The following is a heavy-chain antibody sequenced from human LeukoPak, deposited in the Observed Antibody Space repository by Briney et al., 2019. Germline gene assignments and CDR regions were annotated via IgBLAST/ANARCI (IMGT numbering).Heavy chain of an antibody. CDR1: GGSFSGYY. J-gene: IGHJ6*03. Sequence: PSETLSLTCAVYGGSFSGYYWSWIRQPPGKGLEWIGEINHSGSTNYNPSLKSRVTISVDTSKNQFSLKLSSVTAADTAVYYCARIKSKLQFWSVRNYYYYMDVWGKGTTVTVSS. D-gene: IGHD3-3*01. CDR3: ARIKSKLQFWSVRNYYYYMDV. CDR2: INHSGST. V-gene: IGHV4-34*01.